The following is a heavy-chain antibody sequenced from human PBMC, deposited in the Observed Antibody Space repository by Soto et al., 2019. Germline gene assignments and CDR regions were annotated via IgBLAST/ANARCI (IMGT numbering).Heavy chain of an antibody. D-gene: IGHD2-15*01. CDR2: IYYSGST. J-gene: IGHJ4*02. CDR1: GGSITSSSYY. CDR3: ATLYCSGSTCHPYYYGY. V-gene: IGHV4-39*01. Sequence: SETLSLTCTVSGGSITSSSYYWGWIRQPPGKGLEWIGSIYYSGSTYYNPSLKSRLTISIDTSKNQFSLKLSSVTAADTAVFYCATLYCSGSTCHPYYYGYWGQGTQVTVSS.